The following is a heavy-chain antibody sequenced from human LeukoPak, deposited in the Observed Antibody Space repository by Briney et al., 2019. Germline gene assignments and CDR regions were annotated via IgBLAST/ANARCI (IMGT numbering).Heavy chain of an antibody. CDR3: AREYSSGWTYYYYYGMDV. J-gene: IGHJ6*02. D-gene: IGHD6-19*01. Sequence: GGSLRLSCAASGFTFSSYAMHWVRQAPGKGLEYVTDISSNGGSTYYANSVKGRFTISRDNSKNTLYLQMGSLRAEDMAVYYCAREYSSGWTYYYYYGMDVWGQGTLVTVSS. CDR2: ISSNGGST. CDR1: GFTFSSYA. V-gene: IGHV3-64*01.